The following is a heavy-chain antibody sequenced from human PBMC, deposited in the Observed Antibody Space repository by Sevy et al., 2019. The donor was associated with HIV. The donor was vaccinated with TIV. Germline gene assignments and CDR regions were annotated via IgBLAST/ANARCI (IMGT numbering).Heavy chain of an antibody. D-gene: IGHD3-16*01. CDR2: IYHSGST. Sequence: SETLSLTCTVSGYSISSGYYWGWIRQPPGKGLEWIGSIYHSGSTYYNASLKSRVTISVDTSKNQFSLKLSSVTAADTAVYYCAGAYDYVWGFDYWGQGTLVTVSS. V-gene: IGHV4-38-2*02. J-gene: IGHJ4*02. CDR1: GYSISSGYY. CDR3: AGAYDYVWGFDY.